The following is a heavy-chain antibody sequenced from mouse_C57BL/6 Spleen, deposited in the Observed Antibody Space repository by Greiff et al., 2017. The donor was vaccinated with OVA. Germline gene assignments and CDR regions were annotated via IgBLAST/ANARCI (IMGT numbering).Heavy chain of an antibody. V-gene: IGHV5-4*01. Sequence: EVQRVESGGGLVKPGGSLKLSCAASGFTFSSYAMSWVRQTPEKRLEWVATISDGGSYTYYPDNVKGRFTISRDNAKNNLYLQMSHLKSEDTAMYYCARDRGYYYGRKGFDDWGQGTTLTVSS. CDR1: GFTFSSYA. J-gene: IGHJ2*01. CDR2: ISDGGSYT. CDR3: ARDRGYYYGRKGFDD. D-gene: IGHD1-1*01.